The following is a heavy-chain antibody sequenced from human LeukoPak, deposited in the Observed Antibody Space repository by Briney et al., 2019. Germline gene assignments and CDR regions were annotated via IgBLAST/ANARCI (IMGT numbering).Heavy chain of an antibody. D-gene: IGHD3-10*01. J-gene: IGHJ3*02. V-gene: IGHV1-2*04. Sequence: ASVNVSCKASGYTFTGYYMHWVRQAPGQGLGWMGWINPNSGGTNYEQKFQGWVTMTRDTSISTAYMELSRLRSQDTAVYYCASGHGSVHDAFDIWGQGTMVTVSS. CDR2: INPNSGGT. CDR3: ASGHGSVHDAFDI. CDR1: GYTFTGYY.